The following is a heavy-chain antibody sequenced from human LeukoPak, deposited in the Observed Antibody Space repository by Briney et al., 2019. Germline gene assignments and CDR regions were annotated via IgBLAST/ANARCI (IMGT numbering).Heavy chain of an antibody. CDR2: INHSGST. V-gene: IGHV4-34*01. J-gene: IGHJ4*02. Sequence: PSETLSLTCAVYGGCFSGYYWSWIRQPPGKGLEWIGEINHSGSTNYNPSLKSRVTISVDTSKDQFSLKLSSVTAADTAVYYCARVEAVAGTPGYFDYWGQGTLVTVSS. D-gene: IGHD6-19*01. CDR3: ARVEAVAGTPGYFDY. CDR1: GGCFSGYY.